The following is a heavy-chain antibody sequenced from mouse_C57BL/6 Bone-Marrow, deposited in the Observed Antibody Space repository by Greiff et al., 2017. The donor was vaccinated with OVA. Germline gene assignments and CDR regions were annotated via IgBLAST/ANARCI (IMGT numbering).Heavy chain of an antibody. D-gene: IGHD2-4*01. V-gene: IGHV1-82*01. Sequence: QVQLKQSGPELVKPGASVKISCKASGYAFSSSWMNWVKQRPGKGLEWIGRIYPGDGDTNYNGKFKGKATLTADKSSSTAYMQLSSLTSEDSAVYYCARRGYYEYFDVWGTGTTVTVSS. J-gene: IGHJ1*03. CDR3: ARRGYYEYFDV. CDR1: GYAFSSSW. CDR2: IYPGDGDT.